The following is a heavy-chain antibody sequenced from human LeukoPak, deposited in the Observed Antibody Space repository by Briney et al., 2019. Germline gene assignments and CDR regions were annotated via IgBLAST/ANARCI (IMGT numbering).Heavy chain of an antibody. CDR3: ARDAGVAENWFDP. CDR1: GYTFTGYY. CDR2: INPSGGST. V-gene: IGHV1-46*01. J-gene: IGHJ5*02. D-gene: IGHD6-13*01. Sequence: ASVKVSCKASGYTFTGYYMHWVRQAPGQGLEWMGIINPSGGSTSYAQKFQGRVTMTRDMSTSTVYVELSSLRSEDTAVYYCARDAGVAENWFDPWGQGTLVTVSS.